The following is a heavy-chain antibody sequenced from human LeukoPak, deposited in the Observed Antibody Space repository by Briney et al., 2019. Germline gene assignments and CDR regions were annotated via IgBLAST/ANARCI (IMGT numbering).Heavy chain of an antibody. Sequence: GGSLRLSCAASGFTFSNFVMHWVRQAPGKGLEWVAVISYDGSNKYYADSVKGRFIISRDNSKNTLYLQMSSLRPEDTAVYYCARWDGDYEGAEWFDPWGQGTLVTVSS. D-gene: IGHD4-17*01. CDR1: GFTFSNFV. J-gene: IGHJ5*02. CDR3: ARWDGDYEGAEWFDP. V-gene: IGHV3-30*03. CDR2: ISYDGSNK.